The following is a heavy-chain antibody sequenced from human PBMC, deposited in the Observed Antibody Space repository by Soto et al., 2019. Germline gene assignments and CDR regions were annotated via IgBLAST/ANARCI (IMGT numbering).Heavy chain of an antibody. CDR3: ARTFSGSCYDV. Sequence: SETLSLTCTVSGGSISSYYWSWIRQPPGKGLEWIGYIYYSGSTNYNPPLKSRVTISVDTSKNQFSLKLSSVTAADTAVYYCARTFSGSCYDVWGQGTTVTVSS. J-gene: IGHJ6*02. V-gene: IGHV4-59*01. CDR2: IYYSGST. CDR1: GGSISSYY. D-gene: IGHD2-15*01.